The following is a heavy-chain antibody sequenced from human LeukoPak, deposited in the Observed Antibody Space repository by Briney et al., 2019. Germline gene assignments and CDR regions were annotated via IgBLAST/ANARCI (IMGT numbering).Heavy chain of an antibody. Sequence: GGSQRLSCAASGFTFSSYPVHWVRQAPGKGLDWVALISYDGGNKFYAECVRGRFTISRDNSKNTVYLQMNSLRVEDTAVYYCARGVIYTDYADYFDYWGQGTRVTVSS. V-gene: IGHV3-30*04. CDR3: ARGVIYTDYADYFDY. CDR1: GFTFSSYP. D-gene: IGHD4-17*01. J-gene: IGHJ4*02. CDR2: ISYDGGNK.